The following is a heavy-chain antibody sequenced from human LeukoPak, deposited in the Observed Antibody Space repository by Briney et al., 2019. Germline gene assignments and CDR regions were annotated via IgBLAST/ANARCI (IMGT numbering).Heavy chain of an antibody. CDR2: IYYSGSI. D-gene: IGHD5-18*01. V-gene: IGHV4-39*07. CDR3: ARDHRYGSADAFDI. CDR1: GGSISSSSYY. J-gene: IGHJ3*02. Sequence: SETLSLTCTVSGGSISSSSYYWGWIRQPPGKGLEWIGSIYYSGSIYYNPSLKSRVTISVDTSKNQFSLKLSSVTAADTAVYYCARDHRYGSADAFDIWGQGTMVTVSS.